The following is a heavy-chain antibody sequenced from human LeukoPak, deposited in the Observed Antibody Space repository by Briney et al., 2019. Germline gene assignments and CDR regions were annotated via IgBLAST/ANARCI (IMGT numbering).Heavy chain of an antibody. CDR2: ISASGGST. V-gene: IGHV3-23*01. CDR3: VREGPRGLAFDI. CDR1: GFTFSSHD. J-gene: IGHJ3*02. Sequence: GGSLRLSCAASGFTFSSHDMSWVRQAPGKGLEWVSGISASGGSTFYADSVKGRFTISRDNSKNTLYLQMNGLRVQDTAVYYCVREGPRGLAFDIWGQGTMVTVSS.